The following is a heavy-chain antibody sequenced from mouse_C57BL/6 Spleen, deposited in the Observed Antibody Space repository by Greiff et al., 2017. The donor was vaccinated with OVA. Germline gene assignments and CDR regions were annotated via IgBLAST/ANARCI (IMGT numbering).Heavy chain of an antibody. D-gene: IGHD2-12*01. CDR1: GYTFTDYY. V-gene: IGHV1-76*01. CDR2: IYPGSGNT. Sequence: VQLQQSGAELVRPGASVKLSCKASGYTFTDYYINWVKQRPGQGLEWIARIYPGSGNTYYNEKFKGKATLTAEKSSSTAYMQLSSLTSEDSAVYFCARTLYEGYYYAMDYWGQGTSVTVSS. CDR3: ARTLYEGYYYAMDY. J-gene: IGHJ4*01.